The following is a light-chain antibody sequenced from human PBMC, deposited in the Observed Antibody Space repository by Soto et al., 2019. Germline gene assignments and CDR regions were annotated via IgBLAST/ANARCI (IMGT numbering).Light chain of an antibody. V-gene: IGLV2-23*01. CDR3: CSYAGSSTHYV. J-gene: IGLJ1*01. CDR2: EGS. Sequence: QSALTQPASVAGSPGQSITISCTGTSSDVGSYNLVSWYQQHPGKAPKLMIYEGSKRPSGVSNRFSGSKSGNTASLTLSGLQAEDEADYYCCSYAGSSTHYVFCTGTKLTVL. CDR1: SSDVGSYNL.